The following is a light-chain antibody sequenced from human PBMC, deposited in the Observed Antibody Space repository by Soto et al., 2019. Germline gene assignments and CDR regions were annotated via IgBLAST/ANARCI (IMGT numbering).Light chain of an antibody. V-gene: IGLV2-14*01. Sequence: QSALTQPASVSGSPGQSITISCTGTSSDVGGYNYVSWYQQHPGKAPKLMIYDVSNRPSGVSNRFSGSKSGNTASLTIYGLQAEDEAEYYCSSYTSSSTLVFGTGTKLTV. J-gene: IGLJ1*01. CDR1: SSDVGGYNY. CDR3: SSYTSSSTLV. CDR2: DVS.